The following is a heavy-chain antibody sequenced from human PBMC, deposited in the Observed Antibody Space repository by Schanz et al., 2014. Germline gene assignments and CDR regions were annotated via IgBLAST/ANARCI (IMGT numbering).Heavy chain of an antibody. V-gene: IGHV3-23*01. CDR1: GFSFTTYA. D-gene: IGHD2-2*01. Sequence: EVQLLESGGGLVQPGGSLRLSCASPGFSFTTYAMSWVRQAPGTGLEWVSSISSGGGSTYYADSVKGRFTISRDNSKNTLYLQMKSLRAEDTAVYYCARVKYCTITRCYRTETEGIYYMDVWGKGTTVTVSS. CDR3: ARVKYCTITRCYRTETEGIYYMDV. CDR2: ISSGGGST. J-gene: IGHJ6*03.